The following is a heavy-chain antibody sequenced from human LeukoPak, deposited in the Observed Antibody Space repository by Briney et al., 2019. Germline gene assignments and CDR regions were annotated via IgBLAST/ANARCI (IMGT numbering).Heavy chain of an antibody. J-gene: IGHJ5*02. CDR3: TRPRGSGNWLDP. D-gene: IGHD3-10*01. CDR2: IRSKANSYAT. Sequence: GGSLRLSCVASGFTFSRYSMNWVRQASGKGLEWVGRIRSKANSYATSYAASVTGRFTISRDDSKNTTYLQMNSLKTEDTAVYYCTRPRGSGNWLDPWGQGTLVTVSS. V-gene: IGHV3-73*01. CDR1: GFTFSRYS.